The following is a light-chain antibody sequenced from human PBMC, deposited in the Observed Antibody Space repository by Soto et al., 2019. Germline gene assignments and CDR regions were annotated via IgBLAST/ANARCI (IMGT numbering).Light chain of an antibody. V-gene: IGKV3-20*01. CDR2: GAS. CDR3: HQYGSSPWT. CDR1: QSVASNY. Sequence: EIVMTQSPATLSVSPGERATLSCRASQSVASNYLAWYQHKPGQAPRLLFFGASNRATGIPDRFSGSVSGTDFTLTISRLEPEDFAVYYCHQYGSSPWTLGQGTKVDIK. J-gene: IGKJ1*01.